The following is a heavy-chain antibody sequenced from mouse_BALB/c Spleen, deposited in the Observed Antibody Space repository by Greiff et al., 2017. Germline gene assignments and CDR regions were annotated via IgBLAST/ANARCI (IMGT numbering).Heavy chain of an antibody. D-gene: IGHD1-2*01. Sequence: VKLVESGPGLVAPSQSLSITCTVSGFSLTGYGVNWVRQPPGKGLAWLGMIWGDGSTDYNSALKSRLSISKDNSKSQVFLKMNSLQTDDTARYYCARDRPTTATPYYAMDYWGQGTSVTVSS. CDR3: ARDRPTTATPYYAMDY. J-gene: IGHJ4*01. V-gene: IGHV2-6-7*01. CDR2: IWGDGST. CDR1: GFSLTGYG.